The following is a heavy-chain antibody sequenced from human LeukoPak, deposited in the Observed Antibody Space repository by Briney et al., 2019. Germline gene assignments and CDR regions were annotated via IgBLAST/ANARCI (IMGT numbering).Heavy chain of an antibody. CDR1: GYTFTDYA. CDR3: ARAYQSLGGLSLPDH. D-gene: IGHD3-16*02. V-gene: IGHV7-4-1*02. Sequence: ASVKVSCKASGYTFTDYAMNWVRQAPGQGLEWMGWIHPNTGNPTYAQGFTGRFVFSLDTSGGTTYLQISSLKAEDTAVYYCARAYQSLGGLSLPDHWGQGTLVTVSS. J-gene: IGHJ5*02. CDR2: IHPNTGNP.